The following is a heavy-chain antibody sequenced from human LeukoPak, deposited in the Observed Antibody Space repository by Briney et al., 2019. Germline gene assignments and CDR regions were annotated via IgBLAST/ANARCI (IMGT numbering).Heavy chain of an antibody. CDR3: ARDRRVVVRRGAAFDI. CDR2: ISSSSSYI. CDR1: GFTFSSYA. D-gene: IGHD3-22*01. V-gene: IGHV3-21*01. J-gene: IGHJ3*02. Sequence: GGSLRLSCAASGFTFSSYAMSWVRQAPGKGLEWVSSISSSSSYIYYADSVKGRFTISRDNAKNSLYLQMNSLRAEDMAVYYCARDRRVVVRRGAAFDIWGQGTMVTVSS.